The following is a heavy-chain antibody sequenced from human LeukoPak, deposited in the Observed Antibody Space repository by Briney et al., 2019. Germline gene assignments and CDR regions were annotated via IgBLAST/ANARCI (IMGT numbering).Heavy chain of an antibody. CDR1: GGSISSSNW. J-gene: IGHJ3*02. V-gene: IGHV3-53*01. D-gene: IGHD3-22*01. CDR2: IYSGGST. Sequence: ETLSLTCAVSGGSISSSNWWSWVRQPPGKGLEWVSVIYSGGSTYYADSVKGRFTISRDNSKNTLYLQMNSLRAEDTAVYYCAKSWNYYDSSGDDALDIWGQGTMVTVSS. CDR3: AKSWNYYDSSGDDALDI.